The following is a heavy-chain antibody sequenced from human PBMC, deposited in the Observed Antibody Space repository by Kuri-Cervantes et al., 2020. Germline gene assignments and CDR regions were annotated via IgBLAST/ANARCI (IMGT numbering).Heavy chain of an antibody. CDR2: IYPGDSDT. CDR3: ARRRSWGETDNWFDP. D-gene: IGHD1-26*01. V-gene: IGHV5-51*01. J-gene: IGHJ5*02. Sequence: KVSCKGSGYSFTSYWIGWVRQMPGKGLEWMGSIYPGDSDTRYSPSFQGQVTISADKSISTAYLQWSSLKASDTAMYYCARRRSWGETDNWFDPWGQGTLVTVSS. CDR1: GYSFTSYW.